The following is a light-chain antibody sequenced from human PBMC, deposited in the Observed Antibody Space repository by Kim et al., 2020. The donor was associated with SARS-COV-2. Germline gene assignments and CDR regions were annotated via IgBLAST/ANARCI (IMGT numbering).Light chain of an antibody. CDR1: SNNVGNQG. Sequence: QAGLTQPPSVSKGLRQTATLTCTGNSNNVGNQGAAWLQQHQGHPPKLLSYRNNNRPSGISERLSASRSGNTASLTITGLQPEDEADYYCSAWESSLSAWVFGGGTKLTVL. CDR2: RNN. J-gene: IGLJ3*02. CDR3: SAWESSLSAWV. V-gene: IGLV10-54*01.